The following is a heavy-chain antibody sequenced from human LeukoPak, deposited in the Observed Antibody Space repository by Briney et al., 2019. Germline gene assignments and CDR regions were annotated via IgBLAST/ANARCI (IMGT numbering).Heavy chain of an antibody. CDR2: INPNSGGT. V-gene: IGHV1-2*04. CDR3: ARDGADYGDPETAYYYYGMDV. Sequence: GASVKVSCKASGYTFTGYYMHWVRQAPGQGLEWMGWINPNSGGTNYAQKFQGWVTMTRDTSISTAYMELSRLRSDDTAVYYCARDGADYGDPETAYYYYGMDVWGQGTTVTVSS. D-gene: IGHD4-17*01. J-gene: IGHJ6*02. CDR1: GYTFTGYY.